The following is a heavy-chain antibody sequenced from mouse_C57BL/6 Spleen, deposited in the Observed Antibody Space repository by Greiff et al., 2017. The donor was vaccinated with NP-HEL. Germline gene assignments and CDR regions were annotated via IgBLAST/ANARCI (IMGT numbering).Heavy chain of an antibody. CDR2: IHPNSGST. D-gene: IGHD2-1*01. Sequence: QVQLQQPGAELVKPGASVKLSCKASGYTFTSYWMHWVKQRPGQGLEWIGMIHPNSGSTNYNEKFKSKAILTVYKSASTAYMQLSSLTSEHSAVYYCAREDYGNYWGQGTTVTVSS. J-gene: IGHJ2*01. CDR1: GYTFTSYW. CDR3: AREDYGNY. V-gene: IGHV1-64*01.